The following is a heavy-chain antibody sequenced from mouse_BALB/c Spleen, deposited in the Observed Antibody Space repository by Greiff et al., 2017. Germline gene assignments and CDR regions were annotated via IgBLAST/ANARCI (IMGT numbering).Heavy chain of an antibody. D-gene: IGHD2-14*01. CDR2: ISSGSSTI. Sequence: EVQVVESGGGLVQPGGSRKLSCAASGFTFSSFGMHWVRQAPEKGLEWVAYISSGSSTIYSADTVKGRFTISRDNPKNTLFLQMTSLRSEDTAMYYCAKGARYDPFYAMDYWGQGTSVTVSS. CDR1: GFTFSSFG. V-gene: IGHV5-17*02. CDR3: AKGARYDPFYAMDY. J-gene: IGHJ4*01.